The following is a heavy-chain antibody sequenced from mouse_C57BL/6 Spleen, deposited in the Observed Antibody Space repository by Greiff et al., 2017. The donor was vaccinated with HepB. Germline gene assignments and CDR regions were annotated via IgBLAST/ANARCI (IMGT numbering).Heavy chain of an antibody. Sequence: VKLVESGAELVKPGASVKISCKASGYAFSSYWMNWVKQRPGKGLEWIGQIYPGDGDTNYNGKFKGKATLTADKSSSTAYMQLSSLTSEDSAVYFGARSGNYSYYYAMDYWGQGTSVTVSS. J-gene: IGHJ4*01. D-gene: IGHD2-1*01. CDR1: GYAFSSYW. CDR2: IYPGDGDT. V-gene: IGHV1-80*01. CDR3: ARSGNYSYYYAMDY.